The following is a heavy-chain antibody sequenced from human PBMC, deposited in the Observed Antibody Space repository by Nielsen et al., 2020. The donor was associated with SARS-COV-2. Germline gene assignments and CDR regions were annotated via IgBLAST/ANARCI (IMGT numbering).Heavy chain of an antibody. CDR2: IYYSGST. CDR3: ARDRGFFDTMVRGARFYYYYMDV. V-gene: IGHV4-31*02. D-gene: IGHD3-10*01. Sequence: WIRQPPGKGLEWIGYIYYSGSTYYNPSLKSRVTISVDTSKNQFSLKLSSVTAADTAVYYCARDRGFFDTMVRGARFYYYYMDVWGKGTTVTVSS. J-gene: IGHJ6*03.